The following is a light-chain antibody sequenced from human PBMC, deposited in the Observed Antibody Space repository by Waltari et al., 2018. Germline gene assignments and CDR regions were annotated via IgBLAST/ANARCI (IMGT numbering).Light chain of an antibody. CDR2: SDS. V-gene: IGLV1-44*01. CDR1: SSNIGTNP. CDR3: AAWDDSLKAYV. J-gene: IGLJ1*01. Sequence: HSMLTQSPSASGTPGQRLTISCSGGSSNIGTNPVTWYRQMPGKTPKLLIFSDSRRPSGVPDRLSASKSGTAASLVISELQSEDEADYYCAAWDDSLKAYVFGSGTKVSVL.